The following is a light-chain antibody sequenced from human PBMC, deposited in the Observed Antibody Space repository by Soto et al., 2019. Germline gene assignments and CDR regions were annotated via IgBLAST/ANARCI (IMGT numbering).Light chain of an antibody. V-gene: IGKV3-20*01. CDR2: GAS. Sequence: EIVLTQSPGTLSLSPGARAPLSCRASQSLSNNIYLAWYQQKPGRALRLLIDGASTRATGIPDRFSGSGSGTDFTLAISSLQPEDSATYYCLQDINYPWTFGQGTKVDIK. CDR3: LQDINYPWT. CDR1: QSLSNNIY. J-gene: IGKJ1*01.